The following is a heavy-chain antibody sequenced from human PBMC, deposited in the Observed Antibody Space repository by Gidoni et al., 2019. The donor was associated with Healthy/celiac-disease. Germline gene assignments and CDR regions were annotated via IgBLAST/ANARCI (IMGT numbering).Heavy chain of an antibody. J-gene: IGHJ3*02. D-gene: IGHD3-22*01. CDR3: AREFYDSSGYSHDAFDI. Sequence: EVQLVESGGGLVQPGGSLRLPCAASGFPVSSNYMSWVRQAPGKGLEWVSVIYSGGSTYYADSVKGRFTISRDNSKNTLYLQMNSLRAEDTAVYYCAREFYDSSGYSHDAFDIWGQGTMVTVSS. V-gene: IGHV3-66*01. CDR1: GFPVSSNY. CDR2: IYSGGST.